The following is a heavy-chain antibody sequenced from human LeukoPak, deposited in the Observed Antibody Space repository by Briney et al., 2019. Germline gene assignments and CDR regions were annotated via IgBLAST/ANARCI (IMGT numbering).Heavy chain of an antibody. Sequence: SETLSLTCTVSGGSISSYYWSWIRQPPGKGLEWIGYIYYSGSTNYNPSLKSRVTISVDTSKNQLSLKLSSVTAADTAVYYSAKTAKYYYGSETYYFFEYWGQGTLVTVSS. J-gene: IGHJ4*02. CDR2: IYYSGST. V-gene: IGHV4-59*01. CDR3: AKTAKYYYGSETYYFFEY. CDR1: GGSISSYY. D-gene: IGHD3-10*01.